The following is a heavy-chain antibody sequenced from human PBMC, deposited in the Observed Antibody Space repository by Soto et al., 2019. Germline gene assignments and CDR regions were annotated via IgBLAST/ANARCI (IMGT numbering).Heavy chain of an antibody. D-gene: IGHD1-26*01. CDR2: ISPDGSST. CDR1: GFSFSTYW. CDR3: ARSPGGYYID. V-gene: IGHV3-74*01. J-gene: IGHJ3*01. Sequence: EVQLVESGGGLVQPGGSLRLSCADSGFSFSTYWMHWVRQGPGKGLVWVSRISPDGSSTNYPDSVRGRFNISRDNAKNTLYLQMNSLRAEDTAVYYCARSPGGYYIDWGQGTMVTVSS.